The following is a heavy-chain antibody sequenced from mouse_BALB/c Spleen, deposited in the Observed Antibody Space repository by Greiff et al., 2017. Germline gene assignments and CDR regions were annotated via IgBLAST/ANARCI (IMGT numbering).Heavy chain of an antibody. D-gene: IGHD1-1*01. J-gene: IGHJ4*01. CDR3: ARDYYYGSSPFYAMDY. CDR1: GFTFSDYY. Sequence: EVMLVESGGGLVKPGGSLKLSCAASGFTFSDYYMYWVRQTPEKRLEWVATISDGGSYTYYPDSVKGRFTISRDNAKNNLYLQMSSLKSEDTAMYYCARDYYYGSSPFYAMDYWGQGTSVTVSS. V-gene: IGHV5-4*02. CDR2: ISDGGSYT.